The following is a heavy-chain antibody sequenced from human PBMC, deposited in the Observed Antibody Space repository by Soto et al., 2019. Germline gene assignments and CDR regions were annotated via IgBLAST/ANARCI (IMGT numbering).Heavy chain of an antibody. CDR1: GFTFSSYG. J-gene: IGHJ4*02. V-gene: IGHV3-33*01. Sequence: QVQLVESGGGVVQPGRSLRLSCAASGFTFSSYGMHWVRQAPGKGLEWVAVIWYDGSNKYYADSVKGRFTISRDNSKNTLYLQINSLRAEDTAVYYCARKNGYMDYWGQGTLVTVSS. CDR2: IWYDGSNK. D-gene: IGHD2-8*01. CDR3: ARKNGYMDY.